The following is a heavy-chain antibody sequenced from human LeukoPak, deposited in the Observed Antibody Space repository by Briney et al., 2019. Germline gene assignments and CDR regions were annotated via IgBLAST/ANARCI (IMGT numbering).Heavy chain of an antibody. CDR3: ARMNMGDAV. CDR1: GFTFSNDW. D-gene: IGHD4/OR15-4a*01. J-gene: IGHJ6*04. Sequence: GESLRLSCAASGFTFSNDWMHWVRQAPWKGLVWVSRINGGGSTINYADSVKGRFTISRDNAKNTLFLQMDSLRAEDTAVYYCARMNMGDAVWGKGTTVTVSS. CDR2: INGGGSTI. V-gene: IGHV3-74*01.